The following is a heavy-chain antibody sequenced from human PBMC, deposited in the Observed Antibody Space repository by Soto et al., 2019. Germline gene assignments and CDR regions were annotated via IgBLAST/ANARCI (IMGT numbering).Heavy chain of an antibody. CDR2: VIHDLGTA. CDR1: GGTFSTYS. D-gene: IGHD3-3*01. J-gene: IGHJ6*04. V-gene: IGHV1-69*01. Sequence: EQLVQSGAEVMKPGSSVKVSCEASGGTFSTYSISWVRQAPGHGLEWMGEVIHDLGTANQAQRFQGRVTLTVAASTSTAYMELRSLRSADTALYYCARVRISFRRRGGPYYEYGMDVWCKGTRVTVSS. CDR3: ARVRISFRRRGGPYYEYGMDV.